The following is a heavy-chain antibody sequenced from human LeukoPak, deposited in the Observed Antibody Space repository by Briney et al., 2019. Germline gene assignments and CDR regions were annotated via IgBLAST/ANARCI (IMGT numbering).Heavy chain of an antibody. V-gene: IGHV5-51*01. Sequence: GESLKISCRGSGYKFSNHWIGWVRQMPGKGLEWMGIIYTGDSDNSDTRYSPSFQGQVTISGDKSINTAYLQWSSLKASDTAMYYCARSKGQLGGQEDYWGQGTLVTVSS. CDR3: ARSKGQLGGQEDY. D-gene: IGHD6-13*01. CDR2: IYTGDSDNSDT. CDR1: GYKFSNHW. J-gene: IGHJ4*02.